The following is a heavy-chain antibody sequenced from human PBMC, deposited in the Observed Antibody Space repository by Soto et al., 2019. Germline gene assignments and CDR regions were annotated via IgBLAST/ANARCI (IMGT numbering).Heavy chain of an antibody. CDR2: INPNSGGT. D-gene: IGHD3-22*01. CDR3: ARPDYYDSSGYRGFDP. CDR1: GYTFTGYY. V-gene: IGHV1-2*02. J-gene: IGHJ5*02. Sequence: ASVKVSCKASGYTFTGYYMHWVRQAPGQGLEWMGWINPNSGGTNYAQKFQGRVTMTRDTSISTAYMELSRLRSDDTAVYYCARPDYYDSSGYRGFDPWGQGTRVT.